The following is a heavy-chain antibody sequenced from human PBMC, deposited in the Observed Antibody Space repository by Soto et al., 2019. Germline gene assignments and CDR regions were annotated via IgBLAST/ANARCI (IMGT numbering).Heavy chain of an antibody. CDR3: AKDAISGDGIWLMDS. CDR2: LLRSGSSA. V-gene: IGHV3-23*01. Sequence: VGSLRLSCAASGFTFRNYAMTWARQAPGKGLEWVSSLLRSGSSAYYADSVRCRCTISSDTSANSLYLQMDNLRAEDTAIYYCAKDAISGDGIWLMDSWGQGTVVTVSS. CDR1: GFTFRNYA. J-gene: IGHJ5*02. D-gene: IGHD4-17*01.